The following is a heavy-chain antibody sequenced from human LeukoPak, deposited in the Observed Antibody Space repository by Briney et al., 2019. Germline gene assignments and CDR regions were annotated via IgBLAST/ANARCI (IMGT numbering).Heavy chain of an antibody. CDR3: ARHDTWSGTGW. D-gene: IGHD3-10*01. V-gene: IGHV4-30-2*01. Sequence: SQTLSLTCAVSGGSISSGGYSWSWIRQPPGKGLEWIGYIYQSGSTYYNPSLKSRVTISVDRSKNQFSLKLSSVTAADTAVYYCARHDTWSGTGWWGQGTLVTVSS. CDR1: GGSISSGGYS. J-gene: IGHJ4*02. CDR2: IYQSGST.